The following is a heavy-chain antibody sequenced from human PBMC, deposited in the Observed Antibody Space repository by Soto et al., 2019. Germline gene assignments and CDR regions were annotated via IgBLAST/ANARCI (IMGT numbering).Heavy chain of an antibody. CDR2: MNPNSGNT. J-gene: IGHJ6*03. CDR1: GYTFTSYD. V-gene: IGHV1-8*01. Sequence: ASVKVSCKASGYTFTSYDINWVRQATGQGLEWMGWMNPNSGNTGYAQKFQGRVTMTRNTSISTAYMELSSLRSEDTAVYYCARADFSIFGVVNYYYYMDVWGKGTTVTVS. CDR3: ARADFSIFGVVNYYYYMDV. D-gene: IGHD3-3*01.